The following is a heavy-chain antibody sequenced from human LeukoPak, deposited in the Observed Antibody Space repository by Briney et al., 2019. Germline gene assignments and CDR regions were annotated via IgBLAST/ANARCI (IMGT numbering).Heavy chain of an antibody. J-gene: IGHJ6*03. V-gene: IGHV3-48*01. CDR3: ANYYYYMDV. CDR1: GFTFSSYA. CDR2: ISSSSSTI. Sequence: GRSLRLSCAASGFTFSSYAMNWVRQAPGKGLEWVSYISSSSSTIYYADSVKGRFTISRDNAKNSLYLQMNSLRAEDTAVYYCANYYYYMDVWGKGTTVTVSS.